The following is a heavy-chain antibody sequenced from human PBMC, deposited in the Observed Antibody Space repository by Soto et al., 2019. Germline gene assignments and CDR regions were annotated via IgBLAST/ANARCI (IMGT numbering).Heavy chain of an antibody. D-gene: IGHD3-3*01. CDR3: ARTALLEWLHDAFDI. V-gene: IGHV4-34*01. CDR2: INHSGST. CDR1: VGAFSGGY. Sequence: PSETVSLTFFVDVGAFSGGYWSWIRPPPGKGLEWIGEINHSGSTNYNPSLKSRVTISVDTSKNQFSLKLSSVTAADTAVYYCARTALLEWLHDAFDIWGQGTMVTVSS. J-gene: IGHJ3*02.